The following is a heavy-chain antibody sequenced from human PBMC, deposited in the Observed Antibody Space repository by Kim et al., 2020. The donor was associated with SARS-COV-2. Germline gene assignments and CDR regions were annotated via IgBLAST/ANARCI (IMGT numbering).Heavy chain of an antibody. Sequence: GGSLRLSCGVSGLAFSRYWMSWVRQAPGKGLEWVASTNEDGTERHYVGSVEGRFTISRDNAKRSLFLHMNSLRVEDTAVYYCARERFDYWGQGTLVTVSS. J-gene: IGHJ4*02. CDR2: TNEDGTER. CDR3: ARERFDY. V-gene: IGHV3-7*01. CDR1: GLAFSRYW.